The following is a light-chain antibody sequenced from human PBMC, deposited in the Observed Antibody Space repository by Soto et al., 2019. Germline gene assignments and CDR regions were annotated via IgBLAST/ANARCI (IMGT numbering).Light chain of an antibody. V-gene: IGKV3-15*01. J-gene: IGKJ3*01. CDR2: GAS. CDR3: QQYNNWPPFT. CDR1: QSVSRS. Sequence: EIVMTQSPATLSVSPGERVTLSCRASQSVSRSLAWYQQKPGQAPRLLIYGASTRATGIPARFSGSGSGTEFTLTISSLQSEDFAVYYCQQYNNWPPFTFGPGTKEDIK.